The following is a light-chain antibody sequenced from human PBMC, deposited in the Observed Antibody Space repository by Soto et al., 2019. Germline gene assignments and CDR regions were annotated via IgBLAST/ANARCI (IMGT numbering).Light chain of an antibody. Sequence: EIVMTQSPATLPVSPGERATLSCRASQSVSSNLAWYQQKPGQAPRLLIYGASNRATGIPARFSGSGSGTDFTLTISSLEPEDFAVYYCHQRSNLPLTFGGGAKADIK. CDR1: QSVSSN. J-gene: IGKJ4*01. V-gene: IGKV3-11*01. CDR3: HQRSNLPLT. CDR2: GAS.